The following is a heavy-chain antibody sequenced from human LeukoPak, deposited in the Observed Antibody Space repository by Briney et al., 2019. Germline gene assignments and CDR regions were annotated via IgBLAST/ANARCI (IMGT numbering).Heavy chain of an antibody. J-gene: IGHJ4*02. CDR3: ARDLDTVARGVAFDY. Sequence: GASVKVSCKASGCTFTSYGISWVRQAPGQGLEWMGWISAYNGNTNYAQKLQGRVTMTTDTSTSTAYMELRSLRSDDTAVYYCARDLDTVARGVAFDYWGQGTLVTVSS. CDR2: ISAYNGNT. V-gene: IGHV1-18*01. CDR1: GCTFTSYG. D-gene: IGHD4-23*01.